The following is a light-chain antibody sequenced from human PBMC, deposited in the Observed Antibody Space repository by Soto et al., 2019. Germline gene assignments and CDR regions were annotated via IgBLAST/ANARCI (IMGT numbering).Light chain of an antibody. Sequence: DIQMTQCPSTLSPSLGDRVTITFRASQDIRDYLAWFQHKPGNVPKRLIYASTLQSGVPSRFSGSGSGTEFTLTITGLQPEDFATYYCLHYHSYPRTFCRGTKVDIK. J-gene: IGKJ1*01. CDR3: LHYHSYPRT. CDR1: QDIRDY. V-gene: IGKV1-17*03. CDR2: AS.